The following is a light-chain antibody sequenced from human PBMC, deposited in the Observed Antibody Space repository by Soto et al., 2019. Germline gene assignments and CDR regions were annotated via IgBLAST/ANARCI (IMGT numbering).Light chain of an antibody. J-gene: IGKJ2*01. CDR3: QQYASSPFT. Sequence: EIVLTQSPGTLSLSPGERATLSCRASRSVTSNYLGWYQQKPGQAPRLLIYGASSRATGIPDRFSGSGSGTDFTLTVNRLEPEDFALYYCQQYASSPFTFGQGTKLEI. CDR1: RSVTSNY. V-gene: IGKV3-20*01. CDR2: GAS.